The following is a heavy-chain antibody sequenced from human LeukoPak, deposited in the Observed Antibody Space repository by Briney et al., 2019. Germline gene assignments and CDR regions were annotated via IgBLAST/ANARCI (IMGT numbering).Heavy chain of an antibody. Sequence: SETLSLTCTVSGGSISSSSYYWGWIRQPPGKGLEWIGSIYYSGSTYYNPSLKSRVTISVDTSKNQFSLKLSSVTAADTAVCYCATIVGATQTDYWGQGTLVTVSS. D-gene: IGHD1-26*01. CDR1: GGSISSSSYY. CDR3: ATIVGATQTDY. CDR2: IYYSGST. V-gene: IGHV4-39*01. J-gene: IGHJ4*02.